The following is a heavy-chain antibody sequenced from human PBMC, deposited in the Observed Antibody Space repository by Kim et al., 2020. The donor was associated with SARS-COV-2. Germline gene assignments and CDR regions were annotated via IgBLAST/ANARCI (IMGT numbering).Heavy chain of an antibody. V-gene: IGHV3-23*01. J-gene: IGHJ4*02. Sequence: YADSGLGRFTISRDNSKNALNMEMNSLRAEDTALYYCAKVTTITAPFYDYWGQGTLVTVSS. CDR3: AKVTTITAPFYDY. D-gene: IGHD4-4*01.